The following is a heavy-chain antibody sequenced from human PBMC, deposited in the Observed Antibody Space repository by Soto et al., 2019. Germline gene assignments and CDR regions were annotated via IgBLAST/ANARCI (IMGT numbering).Heavy chain of an antibody. CDR3: ARATPYYYYGMDV. Sequence: QVQLQESGPGLVKPSQTLSLTCTVSGGSISSGGDYWSWIRQHPGKGLEWIGYIYYGGSTYYNPSLKSRVTLSVDTSTNHFSLKLSSVTAADTAVYYCARATPYYYYGMDVWGQGTTVTVSS. CDR1: GGSISSGGDY. D-gene: IGHD2-15*01. CDR2: IYYGGST. V-gene: IGHV4-31*03. J-gene: IGHJ6*02.